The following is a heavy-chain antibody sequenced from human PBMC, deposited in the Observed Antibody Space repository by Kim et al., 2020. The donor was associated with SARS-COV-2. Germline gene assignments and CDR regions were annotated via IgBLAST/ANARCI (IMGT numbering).Heavy chain of an antibody. J-gene: IGHJ5*02. CDR3: ARDDVLLWFGEYLFWFDP. D-gene: IGHD3-10*01. CDR2: IKQDGSEK. Sequence: GGSLRLSCAASGFTFSSYWMSWVRQAPGKGLEWVANIKQDGSEKYYVDSVKGRFTISRDNAKNSLYLQMNSLRAEDTAVYYCARDDVLLWFGEYLFWFDPWGQGTLVTVSS. CDR1: GFTFSSYW. V-gene: IGHV3-7*01.